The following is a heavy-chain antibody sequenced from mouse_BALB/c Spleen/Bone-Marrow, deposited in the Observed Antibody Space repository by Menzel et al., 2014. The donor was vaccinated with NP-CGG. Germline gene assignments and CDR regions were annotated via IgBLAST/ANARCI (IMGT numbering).Heavy chain of an antibody. D-gene: IGHD1-1*01. J-gene: IGHJ4*01. CDR1: GFSLTSYG. CDR2: IWAGGST. Sequence: VQLQQSGPGLVAPSQSLSITCTVSGFSLTSYGVHWVRQPPGKGLEWLGVIWAGGSTNYNSALMSRLSIGKDNSKSQVFLKMNSLQTDDTAMYYCARDYYGSLYAMDYWGKGTSVTVSS. V-gene: IGHV2-9*02. CDR3: ARDYYGSLYAMDY.